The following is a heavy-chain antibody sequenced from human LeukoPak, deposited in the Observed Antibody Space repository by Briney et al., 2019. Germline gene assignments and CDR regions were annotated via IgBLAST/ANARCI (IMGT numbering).Heavy chain of an antibody. D-gene: IGHD3-3*01. CDR2: IYYSGTT. V-gene: IGHV4-39*07. J-gene: IGHJ4*02. Sequence: SETLSLTCTVSGGSISNTSYYWGWIRQPPGKGLEWIGSIYYSGTTYYNPSLKSRVTMSVDTSKNQFSLKLSSVTAADTAFYYCAREMLNGSGYFDYWGQGTLVTVSS. CDR1: GGSISNTSYY. CDR3: AREMLNGSGYFDY.